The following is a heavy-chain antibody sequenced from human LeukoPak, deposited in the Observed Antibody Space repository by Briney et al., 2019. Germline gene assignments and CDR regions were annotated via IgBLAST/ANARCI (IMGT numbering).Heavy chain of an antibody. CDR3: ARRGGDGYNYFNY. Sequence: GESLKISCKGSGYSFTSYWLGWVRQMPGKGLEWMGIIYPGDSDNKYSPSFQGQVTISADKSISTAYLQWSSLKASDTAMYYCARRGGDGYNYFNYWGQGTLVTVSS. V-gene: IGHV5-51*01. CDR1: GYSFTSYW. CDR2: IYPGDSDN. J-gene: IGHJ4*02. D-gene: IGHD5-24*01.